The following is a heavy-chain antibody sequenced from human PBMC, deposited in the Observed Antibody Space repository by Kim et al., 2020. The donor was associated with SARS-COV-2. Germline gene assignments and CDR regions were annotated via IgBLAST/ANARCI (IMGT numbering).Heavy chain of an antibody. CDR3: SGRGLGADGLDES. D-gene: IGHD3-16*01. CDR2: SRNRANGYAT. V-gene: IGHV3-73*01. Sequence: GGSLRLSCAASGFSLSGYTLYWVRQASGKGLEWVGRSRNRANGYATEYAASVKGRFTISRDDAENTAYLQMSSLRTEDTAEYYCSGRGLGADGLDESWGQGTLVTVSS. CDR1: GFSLSGYT. J-gene: IGHJ5*02.